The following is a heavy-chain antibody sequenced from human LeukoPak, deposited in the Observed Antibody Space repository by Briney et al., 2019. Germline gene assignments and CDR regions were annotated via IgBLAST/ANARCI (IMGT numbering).Heavy chain of an antibody. CDR3: ARRYSSGPFSYFDY. V-gene: IGHV1-69*13. J-gene: IGHJ4*02. D-gene: IGHD3-22*01. CDR2: IIPIFGTA. Sequence: GASVKVSCKASGYTFTSYAMNWVRQAPGQGLEWMGGIIPIFGTANYAQKFQGRVTITADESTSTAYMELSSLRSEDTAVYYCARRYSSGPFSYFDYWGQGTLVTVSS. CDR1: GYTFTSYA.